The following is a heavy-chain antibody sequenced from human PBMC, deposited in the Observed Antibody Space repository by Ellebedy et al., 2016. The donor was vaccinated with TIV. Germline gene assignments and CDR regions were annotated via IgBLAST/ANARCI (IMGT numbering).Heavy chain of an antibody. V-gene: IGHV1-3*01. CDR1: GYTFSTYA. J-gene: IGHJ4*02. Sequence: AASVKVSCKASGYTFSTYAMHWVRQAPGHRLEWMGWIHAGTANTKYSQKFQGRVTITRDTSASTAYMELSSLRSEDTAVYYCARSGGTSMAFTPSLDYWGQGTLVTVSS. CDR2: IHAGTANT. D-gene: IGHD5-18*01. CDR3: ARSGGTSMAFTPSLDY.